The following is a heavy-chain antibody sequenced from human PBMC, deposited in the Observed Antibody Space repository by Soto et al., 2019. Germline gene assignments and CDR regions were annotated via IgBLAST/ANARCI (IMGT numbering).Heavy chain of an antibody. CDR3: AAGGGLPRYY. V-gene: IGHV4-39*07. D-gene: IGHD5-12*01. Sequence: SETLSLTCTVSGGSITRSSYYWGWLRQPPGKGLEWIGNIYYSGSTHSTPSLKSRVTISVDTSKNQFSLKLSSGTAADTAVYYCAAGGGLPRYYWGQGTLVTVSS. CDR2: IYYSGST. CDR1: GGSITRSSYY. J-gene: IGHJ4*02.